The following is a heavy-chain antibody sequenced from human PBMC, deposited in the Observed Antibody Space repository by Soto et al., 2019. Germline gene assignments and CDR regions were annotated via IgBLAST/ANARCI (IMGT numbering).Heavy chain of an antibody. Sequence: QVQLQQWGAGLLKPSETLSLTCAVYGGSFSGYYWSWIRQPPGKGLEWIGEINHSGSTNYNPSLKSRVTISVDTSNNQFSLKLSSVTAADRAVYYCARRRHPLGHGSGSYGYWGQGTLVTVSS. J-gene: IGHJ4*02. D-gene: IGHD3-10*01. V-gene: IGHV4-34*01. CDR1: GGSFSGYY. CDR2: INHSGST. CDR3: ARRRHPLGHGSGSYGY.